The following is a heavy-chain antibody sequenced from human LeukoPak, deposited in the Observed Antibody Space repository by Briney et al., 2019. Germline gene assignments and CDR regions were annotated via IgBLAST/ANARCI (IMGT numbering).Heavy chain of an antibody. V-gene: IGHV5-10-1*01. CDR2: FDPSDSYT. J-gene: IGHJ4*02. CDR3: ARRPEYSSGWYYFDC. D-gene: IGHD6-19*01. CDR1: GYRFTSYW. Sequence: GESLKIPFKVSGYRFTSYWISWVRKMPGKGLEWMGRFDPSDSYTKYSPSFQGHVTISADKSISTAYLQWTSLKASDTAIYYCARRPEYSSGWYYFDCWGQGTLVTVSS.